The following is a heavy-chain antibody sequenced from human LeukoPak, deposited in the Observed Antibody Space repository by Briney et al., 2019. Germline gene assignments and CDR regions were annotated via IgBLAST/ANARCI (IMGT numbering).Heavy chain of an antibody. J-gene: IGHJ5*02. D-gene: IGHD3-22*01. CDR1: GGSISSYY. CDR2: IYYSGST. Sequence: SETLSLTCTVSGGSISSYYWSWIRQPPGRGLEWIAYIYYSGSTNYNPSLKSRVTISVDTSKNQFSLKLSSVTAADTAVYYCARGNYYDTSGYGNYNWFDPWGQGTLVTVSS. V-gene: IGHV4-59*01. CDR3: ARGNYYDTSGYGNYNWFDP.